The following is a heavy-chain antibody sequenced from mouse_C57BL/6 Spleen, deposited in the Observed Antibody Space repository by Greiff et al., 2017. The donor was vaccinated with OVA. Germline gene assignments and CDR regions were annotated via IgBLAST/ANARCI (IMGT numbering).Heavy chain of an antibody. V-gene: IGHV1-69*01. CDR2: IDPSDSYT. CDR1: GYTFTSYW. Sequence: QVQLQQPGAELVMPGASVKLSCKASGYTFTSYWMHWVKQRPGQGLEWIGEIDPSDSYTNYNQKFKGKSTLTVDKSSSTAYMQLSSLTSEDSAVYYCARDYGSSYGYWGKGTTLTVAS. J-gene: IGHJ2*01. CDR3: ARDYGSSYGY. D-gene: IGHD1-1*01.